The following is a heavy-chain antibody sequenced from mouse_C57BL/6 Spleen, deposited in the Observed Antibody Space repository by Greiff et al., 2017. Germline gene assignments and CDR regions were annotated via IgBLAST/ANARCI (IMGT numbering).Heavy chain of an antibody. CDR3: ARDYYGSSSLFAY. J-gene: IGHJ3*01. D-gene: IGHD1-1*01. V-gene: IGHV1-64*01. Sequence: QVQLQQPGAELVKPGASVKLSCKASGYTFTSYWMHWVKQRPGQGLEWIGMIHPNSGSTNYNEKFKSKATLTVDKSSSTAYMQLSSLTSEDSAVYYCARDYYGSSSLFAYWGQGTLVTVSA. CDR2: IHPNSGST. CDR1: GYTFTSYW.